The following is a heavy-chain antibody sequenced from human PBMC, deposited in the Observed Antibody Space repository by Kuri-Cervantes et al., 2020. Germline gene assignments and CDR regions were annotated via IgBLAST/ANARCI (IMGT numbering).Heavy chain of an antibody. D-gene: IGHD2/OR15-2a*01. CDR2: INHSGST. CDR1: GGSFSGYY. J-gene: IGHJ6*03. Sequence: SETLSLTCAVYGGSFSGYYWSWIRQAPGKGLEWIGEINHSGSTNYNPSLKSRVTISVDMSKNQFSLKMNSVTAADTAVYYCARGILNYSFYYMDVWGKGTTVTVSS. V-gene: IGHV4-34*01. CDR3: ARGILNYSFYYMDV.